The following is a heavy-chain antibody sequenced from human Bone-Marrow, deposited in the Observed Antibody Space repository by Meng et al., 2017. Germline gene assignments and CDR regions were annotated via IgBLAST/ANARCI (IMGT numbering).Heavy chain of an antibody. V-gene: IGHV3-23*01. CDR2: ISGSSGST. CDR1: GFTFSSYA. CDR3: AKGLYIAAAGSTLYYYYGMDV. D-gene: IGHD6-13*01. J-gene: IGHJ6*02. Sequence: GESLKISCAASGFTFSSYAMSWVRQAPGKGLEWVSAISGSSGSTYYADSVKGRFTISRDNSKNTLYLQMNSLRAEDTAVYYCAKGLYIAAAGSTLYYYYGMDVWGQGTTVTVSS.